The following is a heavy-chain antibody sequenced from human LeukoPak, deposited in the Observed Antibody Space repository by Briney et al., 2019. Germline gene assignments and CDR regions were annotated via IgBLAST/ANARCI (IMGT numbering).Heavy chain of an antibody. CDR3: ARDHGGKVDRYFDL. V-gene: IGHV1-18*01. CDR1: GYPFSSYG. Sequence: ASVTVSFKASGYPFSSYGISWVRQAPGQGGEWMGWISAYKGNTNYAQKFQGRVTMTTDTSTSTAYMELRSLRSDDTAVYHCARDHGGKVDRYFDLWGRGTLVTVSS. CDR2: ISAYKGNT. J-gene: IGHJ2*01. D-gene: IGHD4-23*01.